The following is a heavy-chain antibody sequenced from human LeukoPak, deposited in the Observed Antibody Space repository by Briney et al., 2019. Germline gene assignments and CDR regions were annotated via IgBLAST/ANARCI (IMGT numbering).Heavy chain of an antibody. D-gene: IGHD4-17*01. CDR2: INPSGGST. V-gene: IGHV1-46*01. J-gene: IGHJ4*02. Sequence: GASVKVSCKASGYTFINNWMHWVRQAPGQGLEWMGLINPSGGSTTNAQKFQGRVIMTRDMSTSTVYMELSSLRSEDTAVYFCARYGHSPFFDYWGQGTLVIVSS. CDR3: ARYGHSPFFDY. CDR1: GYTFINNW.